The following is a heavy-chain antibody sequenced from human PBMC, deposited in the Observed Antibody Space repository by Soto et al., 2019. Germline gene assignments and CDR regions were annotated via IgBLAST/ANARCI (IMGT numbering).Heavy chain of an antibody. D-gene: IGHD3-10*01. CDR1: GYSFTSYW. Sequence: GESLKISCKGSGYSFTSYWIGWVRQMPGKGLEWMGIIYPGDSDTRYSPSFQGQVTISADKSISTAYLQWSSLKASDTAMYYCARHVGHGSGSYTLYYYMDVWGKGTTVTVSS. V-gene: IGHV5-51*01. CDR3: ARHVGHGSGSYTLYYYMDV. J-gene: IGHJ6*03. CDR2: IYPGDSDT.